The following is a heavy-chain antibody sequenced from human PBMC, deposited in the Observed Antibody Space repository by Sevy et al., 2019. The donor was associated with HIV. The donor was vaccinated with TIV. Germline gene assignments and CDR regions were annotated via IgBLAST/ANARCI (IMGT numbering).Heavy chain of an antibody. CDR1: GGPISSHY. J-gene: IGHJ4*02. D-gene: IGHD3-22*01. V-gene: IGHV4-59*11. CDR2: FYYTGIT. CDR3: ASLPSPYYDSSGDLIREYYFDS. Sequence: SETLSLICTVSGGPISSHYWNWIRQTPGKGLEWIGSFYYTGITNYNPSLKSRFTMSADTSKNRVSLKVNSVTAADTAVYYCASLPSPYYDSSGDLIREYYFDSWGQGTLVTVSS.